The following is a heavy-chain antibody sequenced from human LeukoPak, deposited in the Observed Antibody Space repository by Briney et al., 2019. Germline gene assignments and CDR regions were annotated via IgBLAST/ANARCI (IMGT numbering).Heavy chain of an antibody. V-gene: IGHV3-23*01. J-gene: IGHJ4*02. CDR1: GFTFRNYA. CDR2: ITDSGGNT. CDR3: AKLWRGSYPRYFDY. D-gene: IGHD1-26*01. Sequence: GESLRLSCAASGFTFRNYAMSWVRQAPGKGLEWVSVITDSGGNTFYADSVNGRFTISRDNSKNTLYLQMNSLSAEDSAIYYCAKLWRGSYPRYFDYWGQGALVTVSS.